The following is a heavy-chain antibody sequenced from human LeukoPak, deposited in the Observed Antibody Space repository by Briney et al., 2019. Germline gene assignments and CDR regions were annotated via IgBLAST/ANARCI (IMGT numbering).Heavy chain of an antibody. CDR1: GGSFSGYY. D-gene: IGHD2-2*01. J-gene: IGHJ4*02. V-gene: IGHV4-34*01. Sequence: SETLSLTCAVYGGSFSGYYWSWIRQPPGKGLEWIGEINHSGSTNYNPSLKSRVIISVDTSKNQFSLKLSSVTAADTAVYYCARGHVVVVPAATTIFDYWGQGTLVTVSS. CDR3: ARGHVVVVPAATTIFDY. CDR2: INHSGST.